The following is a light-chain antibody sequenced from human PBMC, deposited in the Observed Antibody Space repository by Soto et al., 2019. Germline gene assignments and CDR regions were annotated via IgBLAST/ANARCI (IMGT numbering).Light chain of an antibody. Sequence: EIVMTQSPATLSVSPGGRATLSCRASQSISDTLAWYQQKPGQAPRLLIYGASTRATGFPARFSGSGSGTDFTLTISSLQPEDVATYYCQKYNSAPQTFGQGTKVDIK. CDR2: GAS. J-gene: IGKJ1*01. CDR3: QKYNSAPQT. V-gene: IGKV3-15*01. CDR1: QSISDT.